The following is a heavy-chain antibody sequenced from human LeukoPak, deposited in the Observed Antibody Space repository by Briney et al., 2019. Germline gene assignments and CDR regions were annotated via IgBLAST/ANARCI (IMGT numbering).Heavy chain of an antibody. D-gene: IGHD3-22*01. Sequence: PGGSLRLSCAASGFTFTIYAMSWVRQAPGKGLEWVSSITSDGSNTWYADSVKGRFTISRDNSKNMLRLQMNSLRAEDTAIYYCAKDRPNYYHSSGHYYRQSGDSWGHGTLVTVSS. V-gene: IGHV3-23*01. J-gene: IGHJ5*01. CDR1: GFTFTIYA. CDR3: AKDRPNYYHSSGHYYRQSGDS. CDR2: ITSDGSNT.